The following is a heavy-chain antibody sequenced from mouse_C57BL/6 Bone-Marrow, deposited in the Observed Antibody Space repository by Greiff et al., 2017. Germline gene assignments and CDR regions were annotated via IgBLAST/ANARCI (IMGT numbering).Heavy chain of an antibody. J-gene: IGHJ3*01. Sequence: EVNLVESGGGLVKPGGSLKLSCAASGFTFSSYAMSWVRQTPEKSLEWVATISDGGSYTYYPNNVKGRFTISRDNAKNNLYLQMSHLKSEDTAMYYCARGLRRLLFAYWGQGTLVTVSA. CDR3: ARGLRRLLFAY. V-gene: IGHV5-4*03. D-gene: IGHD2-12*01. CDR2: ISDGGSYT. CDR1: GFTFSSYA.